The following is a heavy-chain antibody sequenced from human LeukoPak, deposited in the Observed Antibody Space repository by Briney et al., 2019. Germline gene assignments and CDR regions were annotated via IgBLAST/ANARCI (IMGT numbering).Heavy chain of an antibody. V-gene: IGHV3-23*01. D-gene: IGHD3-22*01. CDR3: AKATYYYDSYGYNGVFDY. J-gene: IGHJ4*02. Sequence: GGSLRLSCAASGFTITSYAMSWVRQAPGKGLEWVSAASGSADNTYYADSVRGRFTISRDNSQNTLYLQMNSLRAEDAAVYYCAKATYYYDSYGYNGVFDYWGQGTLVTLSS. CDR1: GFTITSYA. CDR2: ASGSADNT.